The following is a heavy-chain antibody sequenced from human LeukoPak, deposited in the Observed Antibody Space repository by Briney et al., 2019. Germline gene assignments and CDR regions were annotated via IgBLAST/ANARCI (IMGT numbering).Heavy chain of an antibody. Sequence: SVKVSCKASGYTFTRYDVNWVRQVPAQGLEYMGWMNPDSGNAGYTQKFRGRVTMTRNTSIDTAYMELRVLTFEDAAVYYCARARSSWYSDSFEFWGQGTVVTVSS. CDR2: MNPDSGNA. CDR1: GYTFTRYD. V-gene: IGHV1-8*01. CDR3: ARARSSWYSDSFEF. J-gene: IGHJ3*01. D-gene: IGHD6-13*01.